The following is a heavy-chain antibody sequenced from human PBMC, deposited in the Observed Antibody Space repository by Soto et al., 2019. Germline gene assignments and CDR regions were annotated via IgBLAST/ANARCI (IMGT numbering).Heavy chain of an antibody. J-gene: IGHJ5*02. Sequence: QVLLQESGPGLVKPSETLSLTCTVSGGYTSTYYWSWIRQPPGKGLEWIGYIYYSGSTNYNPSLKSRVTISIDTSKNQFSLKLTSVTAADTAVYYCARDLVETTGGHWFHPWGQGTLVTVSS. V-gene: IGHV4-59*01. D-gene: IGHD3-16*01. CDR2: IYYSGST. CDR1: GGYTSTYY. CDR3: ARDLVETTGGHWFHP.